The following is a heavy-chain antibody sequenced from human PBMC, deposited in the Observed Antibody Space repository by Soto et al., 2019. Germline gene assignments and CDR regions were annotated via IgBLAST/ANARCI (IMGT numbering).Heavy chain of an antibody. D-gene: IGHD1-7*01. Sequence: ASVKVSCKASGYTFTSYAMHWVRQAPGQRLEWKGWINAGNGNTKYSQKFQGRVTITRDTSASTAFMELSSLRSEDTAVYYCARDPGITGTTEYYYYYYMDVWGKGTTVTVSS. CDR2: INAGNGNT. V-gene: IGHV1-3*01. CDR1: GYTFTSYA. J-gene: IGHJ6*03. CDR3: ARDPGITGTTEYYYYYYMDV.